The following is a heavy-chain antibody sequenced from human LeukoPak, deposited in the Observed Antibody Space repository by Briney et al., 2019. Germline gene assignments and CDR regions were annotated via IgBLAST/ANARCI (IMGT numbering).Heavy chain of an antibody. CDR3: ARDSADCSGGSCYYYYMDV. CDR2: IYSGGST. Sequence: GGSLRLSCAASGFTVSSNYMSWVRQAPGKGLEWVSVIYSGGSTYYADSVKGRFTISRDNSKNTLYLQMNSLRDEDTAVYYCARDSADCSGGSCYYYYMDVWGKGTTVTISS. CDR1: GFTVSSNY. V-gene: IGHV3-53*01. D-gene: IGHD2-15*01. J-gene: IGHJ6*03.